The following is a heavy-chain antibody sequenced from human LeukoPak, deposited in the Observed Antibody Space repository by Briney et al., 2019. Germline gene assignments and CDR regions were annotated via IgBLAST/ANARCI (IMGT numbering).Heavy chain of an antibody. CDR2: ISGSGSST. Sequence: GGSLRLSCAASGFTFSSYAMSWVRQAPGKGLEWVSDISGSGSSTYYADSVKGRFTISRDPSKDTLYLQMNSLRAEDTAVYYCAKALTSYYNYMDVWGKGTTVTVSS. J-gene: IGHJ6*03. CDR3: AKALTSYYNYMDV. V-gene: IGHV3-23*01. CDR1: GFTFSSYA.